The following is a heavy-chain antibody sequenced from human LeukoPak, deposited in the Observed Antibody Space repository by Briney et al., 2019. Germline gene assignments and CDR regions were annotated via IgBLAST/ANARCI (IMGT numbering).Heavy chain of an antibody. J-gene: IGHJ4*02. CDR1: GGSISSYY. V-gene: IGHV4-59*01. Sequence: KPSETLSLTCTVSGGSISSYYWSWIRQPPGKGVEWIGYIYYSGSTNYNPSLKSRVTISVDTSKNQFSLKLSAVTAADTAVYYCARDMRGYSGYDYFDYWGQGTLVTVSS. CDR3: ARDMRGYSGYDYFDY. CDR2: IYYSGST. D-gene: IGHD5-12*01.